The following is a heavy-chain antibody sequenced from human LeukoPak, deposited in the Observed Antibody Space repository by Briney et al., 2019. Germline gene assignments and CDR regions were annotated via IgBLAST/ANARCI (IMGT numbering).Heavy chain of an antibody. CDR2: IYYSGNT. J-gene: IGHJ6*02. CDR3: ARLPFRSRIYGSGVLDV. Sequence: PSETLSLTCTVSGGSISSSSYYWGWIRQPPGKGLEWIGSIYYSGNTYYNPSLKSRVTISVDTSKNQFSLKLSSVTAADTAVYYCARLPFRSRIYGSGVLDVWGQGTTVTVSS. V-gene: IGHV4-39*01. D-gene: IGHD3-10*01. CDR1: GGSISSSSYY.